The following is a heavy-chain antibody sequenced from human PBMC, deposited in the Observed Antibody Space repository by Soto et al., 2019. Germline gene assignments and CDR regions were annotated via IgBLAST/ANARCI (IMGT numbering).Heavy chain of an antibody. V-gene: IGHV3-30*18. Sequence: PGGSLRLSCAASGFTFSSYGMHWVRQAPGKGLEWVAVTSYDGSNKYYADSVKGRFTISRDNSKNTLYLQMNSLRAEDTAVYYCAKDLESVAERSYGMDVWGQGTTVTVSS. D-gene: IGHD6-19*01. CDR2: TSYDGSNK. J-gene: IGHJ6*02. CDR1: GFTFSSYG. CDR3: AKDLESVAERSYGMDV.